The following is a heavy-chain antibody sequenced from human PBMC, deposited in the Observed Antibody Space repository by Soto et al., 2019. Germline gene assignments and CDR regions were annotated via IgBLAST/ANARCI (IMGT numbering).Heavy chain of an antibody. J-gene: IGHJ4*02. Sequence: QVQLVQSGAEVKKPGASVKVSCKASGYTFTSYGISWVRQAPGQGLEWMGWISAYNGNTNYAQKLQGRVTMTTDTSTSTAYMELRSLRSDDTAVYHCARTYYYDSSGYYYGGLGDYWGQGTLVTVSS. D-gene: IGHD3-22*01. CDR2: ISAYNGNT. V-gene: IGHV1-18*04. CDR3: ARTYYYDSSGYYYGGLGDY. CDR1: GYTFTSYG.